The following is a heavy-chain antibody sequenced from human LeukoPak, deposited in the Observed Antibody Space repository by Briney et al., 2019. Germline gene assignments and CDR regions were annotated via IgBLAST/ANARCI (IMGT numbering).Heavy chain of an antibody. CDR1: GFTFSSYG. J-gene: IGHJ4*02. D-gene: IGHD6-19*01. CDR2: ISYDGSNK. CDR3: ARSYSSGWSGWAFDY. V-gene: IGHV3-30*03. Sequence: GGSLRLSCAASGFTFSSYGMHWVRQAPGKGLEWVAVISYDGSNKYYADSVKGRFTISRDNSKNTLYLQMNSLRAEDTAVYYCARSYSSGWSGWAFDYWGQGTLVTVSS.